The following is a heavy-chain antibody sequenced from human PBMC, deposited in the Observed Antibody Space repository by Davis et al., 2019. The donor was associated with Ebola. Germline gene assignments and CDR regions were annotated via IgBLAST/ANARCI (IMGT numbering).Heavy chain of an antibody. V-gene: IGHV1-18*01. J-gene: IGHJ5*02. Sequence: AASVKVSCKTSGYTFIGYAISWVRQAPGQGLEWIGRINVYNGHTNYAQNFQGRVTVSTDTSTSIAYMELRSLRSDDTALYYCARDATTVTTIWFDPWGQGTLVTVSS. CDR2: INVYNGHT. CDR1: GYTFIGYA. D-gene: IGHD4-17*01. CDR3: ARDATTVTTIWFDP.